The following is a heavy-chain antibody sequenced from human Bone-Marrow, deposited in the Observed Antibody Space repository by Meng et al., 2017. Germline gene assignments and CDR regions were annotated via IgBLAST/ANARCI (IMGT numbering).Heavy chain of an antibody. CDR3: ARYGSGSYLD. J-gene: IGHJ4*02. Sequence: QVQLVQSGAEVKKPGASVKISCKASGYTFTSHAIHWVRQAPGQRLEWMGRINADNGNTRYSQRFQGRLTISRDTSASTAYMELNTLTSEDTVVYYCARYGSGSYLDWGQGALVTVSS. CDR2: INADNGNT. V-gene: IGHV1-3*01. D-gene: IGHD3-10*01. CDR1: GYTFTSHA.